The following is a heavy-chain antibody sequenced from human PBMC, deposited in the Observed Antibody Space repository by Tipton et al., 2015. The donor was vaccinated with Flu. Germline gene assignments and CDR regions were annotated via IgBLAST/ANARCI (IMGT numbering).Heavy chain of an antibody. V-gene: IGHV4-38-2*02. CDR1: DYPISSGYY. CDR2: IYHSGST. CDR3: ARGGYYSFDY. D-gene: IGHD3-3*01. J-gene: IGHJ4*02. Sequence: PGLVKPSETLSLICTVSDYPISSGYYWGWIRQPPGKGLEWIGSIYHSGSTYYNPSLKSRVTISVDTSKNQFSLKLSSVTAADTAVYYCARGGYYSFDYWGQGTLVTVSS.